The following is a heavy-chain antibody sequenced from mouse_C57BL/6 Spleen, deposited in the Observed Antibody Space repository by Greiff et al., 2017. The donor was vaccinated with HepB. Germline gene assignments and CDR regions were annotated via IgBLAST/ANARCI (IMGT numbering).Heavy chain of an antibody. D-gene: IGHD2-1*01. CDR1: GYAFSSSW. J-gene: IGHJ4*01. CDR2: IYPGDGDT. Sequence: QVQLKESGPELVKPGASVKISCKASGYAFSSSWMNWVKQRPGKGLEWIGRIYPGDGDTNYNGKFKGKATLTADKSSSTAYMQLSSLTSEDSAVYFCAPSTAGNAMDYWGQGTSVTVSS. V-gene: IGHV1-82*01. CDR3: APSTAGNAMDY.